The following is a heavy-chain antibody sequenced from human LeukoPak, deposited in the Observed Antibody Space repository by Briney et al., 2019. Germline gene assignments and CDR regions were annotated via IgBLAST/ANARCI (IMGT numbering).Heavy chain of an antibody. Sequence: SETLSLTCTVPGGSLSSYYWSWIRQPPGKGLEWIGYIYYSGSTNYNPSLKSRVTISVDTSKNQFSLKLSSVTAADTAVYYCARQGYGDYPGNYYYGMDVWGQGTTVTVSS. CDR1: GGSLSSYY. D-gene: IGHD4-17*01. CDR3: ARQGYGDYPGNYYYGMDV. CDR2: IYYSGST. J-gene: IGHJ6*02. V-gene: IGHV4-59*08.